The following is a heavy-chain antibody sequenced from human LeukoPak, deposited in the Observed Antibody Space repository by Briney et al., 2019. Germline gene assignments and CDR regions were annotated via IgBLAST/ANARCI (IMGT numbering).Heavy chain of an antibody. J-gene: IGHJ6*02. CDR2: IYYSGST. Sequence: SETLSLTCAVYGGSFSGYYWRWIRQPPGKGLEWIGYIYYSGSTNYNPSLKSRVTISVNTSKNQFSLKLISVPAADTAVYYCARATGYCSRTSCSYFNSSGMDVWGQGTTVTVSS. V-gene: IGHV4-59*01. CDR1: GGSFSGYY. D-gene: IGHD2-2*01. CDR3: ARATGYCSRTSCSYFNSSGMDV.